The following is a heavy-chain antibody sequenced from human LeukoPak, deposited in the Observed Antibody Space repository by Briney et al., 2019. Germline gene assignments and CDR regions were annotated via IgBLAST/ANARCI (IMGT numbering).Heavy chain of an antibody. CDR1: GGSLSSGSYY. Sequence: SETLSLTCTVSGGSLSSGSYYWRWLRQPAGKGLEWLGRIYTSGSTNYNPSLKSRVTISVDTSKNQFSLKLSSVTAADTAVYYCARDRLQLQSWGQGTLVTVSS. CDR2: IYTSGST. V-gene: IGHV4-61*02. CDR3: ARDRLQLQS. D-gene: IGHD1-1*01. J-gene: IGHJ5*02.